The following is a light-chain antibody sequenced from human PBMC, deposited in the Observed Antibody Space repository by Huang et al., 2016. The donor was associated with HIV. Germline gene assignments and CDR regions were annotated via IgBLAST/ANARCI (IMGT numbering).Light chain of an antibody. CDR1: QGIANY. CDR3: LQHHAYPRT. J-gene: IGKJ1*01. CDR2: AAS. Sequence: IQLTQSPSAMSASVGDRVSITCRASQGIANYFVWFQQRSGSAPKRLIYAASSLQSGVRSMFSGSGTGTIVTIRISGLQPEDCATYYYLQHHAYPRTFGQGTKVEV. V-gene: IGKV1-17*03.